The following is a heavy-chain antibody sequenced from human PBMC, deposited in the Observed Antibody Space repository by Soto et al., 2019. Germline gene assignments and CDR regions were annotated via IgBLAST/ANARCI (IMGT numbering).Heavy chain of an antibody. Sequence: PGGSLRLSCAASGFTFSSYAMSWVRRAPGKGLEWVSAISGSGGSTSYAQKFQGRVTMTRDTSTSTVYMELSSLRSEDKAVYYCAWGSSGWPDYYMDVWGKGTTVTVSS. J-gene: IGHJ6*03. V-gene: IGHV3-23*01. CDR3: AWGSSGWPDYYMDV. CDR1: GFTFSSYA. D-gene: IGHD6-19*01. CDR2: ISGSGGST.